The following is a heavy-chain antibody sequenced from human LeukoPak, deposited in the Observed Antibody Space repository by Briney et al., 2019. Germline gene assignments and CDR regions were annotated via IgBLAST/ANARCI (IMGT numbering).Heavy chain of an antibody. D-gene: IGHD3-16*01. J-gene: IGHJ4*02. Sequence: GGSLRLSCAASGFTFSSYGMHWVRQAPGKGLGWVSFIRYDGRNTYYADSVKGRFTISRDNSKNTLYLQMHSLRAEDTAVYYCAKGGDHNAYSYVDYWGQGTLVTVSS. V-gene: IGHV3-30*02. CDR2: IRYDGRNT. CDR1: GFTFSSYG. CDR3: AKGGDHNAYSYVDY.